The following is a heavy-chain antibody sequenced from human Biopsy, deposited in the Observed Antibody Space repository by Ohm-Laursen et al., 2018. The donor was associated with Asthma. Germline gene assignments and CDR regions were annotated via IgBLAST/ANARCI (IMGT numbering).Heavy chain of an antibody. D-gene: IGHD6-13*01. CDR3: ARGQKSAGDRWFDP. CDR2: INPNSGGT. V-gene: IGHV1-2*06. Sequence: VASVKVSCKASGYTFIGCHIHWMRQAPGQGLEWMGRINPNSGGTNYAQKFQGRVTMTRDTSISTAYMEVRRLRSDDTAVYFCARGQKSAGDRWFDPWGQGTLVTVSS. CDR1: GYTFIGCH. J-gene: IGHJ5*02.